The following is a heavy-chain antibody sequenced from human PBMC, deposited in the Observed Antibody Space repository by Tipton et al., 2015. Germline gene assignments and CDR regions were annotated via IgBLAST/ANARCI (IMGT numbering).Heavy chain of an antibody. D-gene: IGHD6-19*01. CDR1: GGSVSSGTYY. CDR3: ARDPGVGSGWSHQGDF. CDR2: IFYSGIS. Sequence: TLSLTCTVSGGSVSSGTYYWSWIRQAPGKGLEWIGYIFYSGISKYNPSLKSRVTISVDTSKNQFSLRLSSVTAADTAVYYCARDPGVGSGWSHQGDFWGQGTLVTVSS. V-gene: IGHV4-61*01. J-gene: IGHJ4*02.